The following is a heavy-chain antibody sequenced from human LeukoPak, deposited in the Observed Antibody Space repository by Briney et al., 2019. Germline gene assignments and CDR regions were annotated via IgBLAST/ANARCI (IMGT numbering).Heavy chain of an antibody. J-gene: IGHJ4*02. CDR2: ISAYKGNT. CDR3: ARESPGDFDF. Sequence: ASVKVSCKASGYTFTGYGISWVRQAAGQGPEWMGWISAYKGNTNYAQEFQGRVTMTTDTSTSTAYMELRSLKSDDTAIYYCARESPGDFDFWGQGTLVTVSS. CDR1: GYTFTGYG. D-gene: IGHD7-27*01. V-gene: IGHV1-18*01.